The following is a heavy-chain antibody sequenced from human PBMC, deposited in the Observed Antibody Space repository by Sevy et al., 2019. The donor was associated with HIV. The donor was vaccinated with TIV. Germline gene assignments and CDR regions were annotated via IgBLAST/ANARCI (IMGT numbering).Heavy chain of an antibody. V-gene: IGHV3-53*01. Sequence: GGYLRLSCAASGFTVSRNYMSWVRQAPGKGLEWVSVIYSGGSTYYADSVKGRFTISRDNSKNTLYLQMNSLRAEDTAVYYCASERPDSSGWFDYWGQGTLVTVSS. CDR3: ASERPDSSGWFDY. D-gene: IGHD3-22*01. J-gene: IGHJ4*02. CDR1: GFTVSRNY. CDR2: IYSGGST.